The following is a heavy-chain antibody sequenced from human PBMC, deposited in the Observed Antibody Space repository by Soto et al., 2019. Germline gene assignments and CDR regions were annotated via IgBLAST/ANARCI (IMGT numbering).Heavy chain of an antibody. Sequence: LSLSCAASGFTFSSYAMSWVRQAPGKGLEWVSAISGSGGSTYYADSVKGRFTISRDNSKNTLYLQMNSLRAEDTAVYYCAKTAVAGLSYFDYWGQGTLVTVSS. CDR2: ISGSGGST. J-gene: IGHJ4*02. D-gene: IGHD6-19*01. V-gene: IGHV3-23*01. CDR1: GFTFSSYA. CDR3: AKTAVAGLSYFDY.